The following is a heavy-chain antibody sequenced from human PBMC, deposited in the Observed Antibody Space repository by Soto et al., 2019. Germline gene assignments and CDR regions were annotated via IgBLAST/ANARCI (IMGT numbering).Heavy chain of an antibody. CDR1: GFTVSSNY. Sequence: GGSLRLSCVASGFTVSSNYMTWVRQAPGKGLEWVSIIWSAGFTYYADSVKGRFTISRDNSKNTLYLQMNSLRVEDSAVYYCARELPPDLWGQGTLVTVSS. CDR3: ARELPPDL. D-gene: IGHD2-15*01. V-gene: IGHV3-53*01. J-gene: IGHJ5*02. CDR2: IWSAGFT.